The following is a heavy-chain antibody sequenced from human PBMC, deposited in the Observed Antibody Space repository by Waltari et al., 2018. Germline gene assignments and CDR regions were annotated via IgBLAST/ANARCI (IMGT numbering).Heavy chain of an antibody. V-gene: IGHV4-39*01. CDR3: ANRYYYDPRGYPYDAFDI. Sequence: QVRLQESGPGLLTPSETLSLTCTVSGASISRNNLFWTWLRLTPGKGLEWIGSIDSSGTTYFNPSLKSRVAISVDTPNNQFSLRLSSVTAAETAIYYCANRYYYDPRGYPYDAFDIWGQGTSVTVSS. D-gene: IGHD3-3*01. CDR2: IDSSGTT. CDR1: GASISRNNLF. J-gene: IGHJ3*02.